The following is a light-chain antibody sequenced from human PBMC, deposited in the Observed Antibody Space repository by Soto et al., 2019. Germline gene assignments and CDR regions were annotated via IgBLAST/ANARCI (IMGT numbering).Light chain of an antibody. V-gene: IGKV3-20*01. Sequence: EIVLTQSPGSLSLFPGERATLSCRASQTVGRNYLAWFQQKPGQAPRLLIYDASTRATGIPDKFGGSGSGTDFTLTISRLEPEDFAVYYCQQYVNSPITFGQGTRLEI. CDR2: DAS. CDR1: QTVGRNY. J-gene: IGKJ5*01. CDR3: QQYVNSPIT.